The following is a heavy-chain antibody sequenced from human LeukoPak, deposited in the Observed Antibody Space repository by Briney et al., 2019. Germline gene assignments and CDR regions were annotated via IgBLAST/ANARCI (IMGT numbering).Heavy chain of an antibody. J-gene: IGHJ4*02. V-gene: IGHV3-11*06. D-gene: IGHD1-1*01. Sequence: GGSLRLSCAASGFTFTNSYMTGVRQAPGKGLEWLSYISGSGDDTNYAGSVRGRFTISRDNAKNSLYLQMNSLRVEDTAVYYCARDPRTVRIWGQGTLVTVSS. CDR2: ISGSGDDT. CDR3: ARDPRTVRI. CDR1: GFTFTNSY.